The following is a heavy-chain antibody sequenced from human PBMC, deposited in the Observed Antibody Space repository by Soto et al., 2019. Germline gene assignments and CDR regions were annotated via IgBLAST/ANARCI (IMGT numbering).Heavy chain of an antibody. CDR1: GYTFTSYY. D-gene: IGHD3-3*01. CDR3: ARDTKGAWRMGDFWSGASGIDP. Sequence: QVQLVQSGAEVKKPGASVKVSCKASGYTFTSYYMHWVRQAPGQGLEWMVIINPSGGSTSYAQKFQGRVTMTRDTSTSTVYMELSSLRSEDTAVYYCARDTKGAWRMGDFWSGASGIDPWGQGTLVTVSS. J-gene: IGHJ5*02. CDR2: INPSGGST. V-gene: IGHV1-46*01.